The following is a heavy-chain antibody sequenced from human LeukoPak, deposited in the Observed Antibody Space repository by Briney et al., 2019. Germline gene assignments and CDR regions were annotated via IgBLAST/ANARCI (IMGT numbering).Heavy chain of an antibody. CDR3: ARVGYDFWSGYPSRNYYYYMDV. CDR2: INSDGSST. Sequence: GGSLRLSCAASGFTFSSYWMHWVRQAPGKGLVWVSRINSDGSSTSYADSVKGRFTISRDNAKNTLYLQMNSLRAEDTAVYYCARVGYDFWSGYPSRNYYYYMDVCGKGTTVTVSS. J-gene: IGHJ6*03. V-gene: IGHV3-74*01. CDR1: GFTFSSYW. D-gene: IGHD3-3*01.